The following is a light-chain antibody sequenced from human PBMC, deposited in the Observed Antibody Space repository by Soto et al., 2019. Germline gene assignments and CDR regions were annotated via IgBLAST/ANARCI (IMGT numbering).Light chain of an antibody. V-gene: IGLV2-14*01. CDR1: SSDVGGYNY. CDR2: DVS. J-gene: IGLJ1*01. Sequence: QSVLTQPASVSGSPGQSITISCTGTSSDVGGYNYVSWYQQHPGKAPKLMIYDVSNRPSRVPNRFSGSKSGNTASLTISGLQAEDEADYYCSSYTSSSTYVFGTGTKLTVL. CDR3: SSYTSSSTYV.